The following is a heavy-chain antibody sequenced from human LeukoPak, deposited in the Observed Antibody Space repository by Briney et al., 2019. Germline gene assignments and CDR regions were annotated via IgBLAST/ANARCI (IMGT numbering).Heavy chain of an antibody. CDR2: IYYSGST. D-gene: IGHD2-15*01. V-gene: IGHV4-59*01. J-gene: IGHJ5*02. CDR1: GGSISSYY. Sequence: PSETLSLTCTVSGGSISSYYWSWIRQPPGKGLEWIGYIYYSGSTNYNPSLKSRVTISVDTSKNQFSLKLSSVTAADTAVYYCARTRLVVAATPIIWFDPWGQGTLVTVSS. CDR3: ARTRLVVAATPIIWFDP.